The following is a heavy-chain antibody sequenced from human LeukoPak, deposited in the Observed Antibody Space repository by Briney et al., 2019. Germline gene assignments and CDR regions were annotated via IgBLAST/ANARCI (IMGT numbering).Heavy chain of an antibody. CDR3: AKDYLGSSNAFDV. CDR2: IYSGGST. J-gene: IGHJ3*01. V-gene: IGHV3-53*01. CDR1: GFIVSSDY. D-gene: IGHD6-13*01. Sequence: PGESLRLSCAVSGFIVSSDYMSWVRQAPGKGLEWVSTIYSGGSTYYADSVKGRFTISRDNSKNTLYLRMNSLRADDTAVYYCAKDYLGSSNAFDVWGRGTMVTVSP.